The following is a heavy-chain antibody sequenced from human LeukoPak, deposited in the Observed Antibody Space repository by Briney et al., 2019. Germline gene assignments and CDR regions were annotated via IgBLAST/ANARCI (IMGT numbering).Heavy chain of an antibody. D-gene: IGHD4-11*01. CDR1: GFTFNTYS. V-gene: IGHV3-48*01. J-gene: IGHJ6*02. CDR2: ISSSSSTI. Sequence: GGSLRLSCVASGFTFNTYSMSWVRQAPGKGLEWVSYISSSSSTIYYADSVKGRFTISRDNAKNSLHLQMNSLRAEDTAVYYCAKGYSIYRGDGLDVWGQGTTVTVSS. CDR3: AKGYSIYRGDGLDV.